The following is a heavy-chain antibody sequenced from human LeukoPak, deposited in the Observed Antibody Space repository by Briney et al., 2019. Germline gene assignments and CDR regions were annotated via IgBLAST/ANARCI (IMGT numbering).Heavy chain of an antibody. J-gene: IGHJ4*02. CDR1: GFTFSSYA. V-gene: IGHV3-30-3*01. CDR2: ISYDGSNK. CDR3: AGVTIVGAFDY. D-gene: IGHD1-26*01. Sequence: GGSLRLSCAASGFTFSSYAMHWVRQAPGKGLEWVAVISYDGSNKYYADSVKGRFTISRDNSKNTLYLQMNSLRAEDTAVYYCAGVTIVGAFDYWGQGTLVTVSS.